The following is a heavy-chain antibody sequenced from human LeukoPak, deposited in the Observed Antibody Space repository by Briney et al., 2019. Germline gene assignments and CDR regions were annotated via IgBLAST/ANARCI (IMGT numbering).Heavy chain of an antibody. CDR3: ATTRPRDGDYFDY. V-gene: IGHV3-23*01. D-gene: IGHD4-17*01. CDR1: GFTFISYA. Sequence: GGSLRRSCAASGFTFISYARSCVRQAPGKGLEWVSAISGSGGSTYYAYSVTGRFTISRDNSKNTLYLQMNSLRAEDPAVSYCATTRPRDGDYFDYWGQGTLVTVSS. CDR2: ISGSGGST. J-gene: IGHJ4*02.